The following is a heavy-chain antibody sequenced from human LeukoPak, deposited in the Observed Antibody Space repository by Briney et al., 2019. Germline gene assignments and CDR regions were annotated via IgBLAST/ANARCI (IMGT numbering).Heavy chain of an antibody. D-gene: IGHD3-22*01. CDR2: INHSGST. CDR3: ARGLSGYYYVKT. V-gene: IGHV4-34*01. Sequence: SETLSLTCAVYGGSFSGYYWSWIPQPPGKGLEWIGEINHSGSTNYNASLKSPVTISVDTSKNQFSLKLSSVTAADTAVYYCARGLSGYYYVKTWGQGTLVTVSS. J-gene: IGHJ5*02. CDR1: GGSFSGYY.